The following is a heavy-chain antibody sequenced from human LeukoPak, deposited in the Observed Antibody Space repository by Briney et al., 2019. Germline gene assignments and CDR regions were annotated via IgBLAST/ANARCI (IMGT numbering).Heavy chain of an antibody. CDR1: GDSVSSNSAA. D-gene: IGHD6-6*01. Sequence: SRTLSLTCAISGDSVSSNSAAWNWIRQSPSRGLEWLGRTYYRSKWYNDYAVSVKSRITINPDTSKNQFSLQLNSVTPEDTAVYYCARDHIAARPGYYYYYMDVWGKGTTVTVSS. V-gene: IGHV6-1*01. CDR3: ARDHIAARPGYYYYYMDV. CDR2: TYYRSKWYN. J-gene: IGHJ6*03.